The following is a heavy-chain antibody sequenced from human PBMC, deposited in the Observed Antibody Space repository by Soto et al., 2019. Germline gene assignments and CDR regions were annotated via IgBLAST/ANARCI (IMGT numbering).Heavy chain of an antibody. J-gene: IGHJ6*02. V-gene: IGHV3-30*03. CDR2: ISYDGSNK. CDR3: AIVPQEISYYYYGMDV. D-gene: IGHD6-6*01. Sequence: GGSLRLSCAASGFTFSSYGMHWVRQAPGKGLEWVAVISYDGSNKYYADSVKGRFTISRDNSKNTLYLQMNSLRAEDTSVYYCAIVPQEISYYYYGMDVWGQGTTVTVSS. CDR1: GFTFSSYG.